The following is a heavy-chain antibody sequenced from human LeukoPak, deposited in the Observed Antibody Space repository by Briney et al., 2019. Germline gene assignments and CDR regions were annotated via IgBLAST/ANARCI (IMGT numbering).Heavy chain of an antibody. D-gene: IGHD6-13*01. CDR2: ISGSGGST. J-gene: IGHJ6*03. CDR3: SSMDV. V-gene: IGHV3-23*01. CDR1: GFTFSTSA. Sequence: GGSLRLSCAASGFTFSTSAISWVRQAPGKGLEWVSGISGSGGSTYYADSVKGRFTISRDNSKNTLYLQVSSLRAEDTAVYYCSSMDVWGKGTMVTVSS.